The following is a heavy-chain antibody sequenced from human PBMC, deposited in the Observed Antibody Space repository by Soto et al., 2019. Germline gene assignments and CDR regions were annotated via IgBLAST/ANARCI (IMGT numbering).Heavy chain of an antibody. V-gene: IGHV4-39*01. J-gene: IGHJ4*02. D-gene: IGHD3-3*01. CDR1: GGSISSSSYY. Sequence: QLQLQESGPGLVKPSETLSLTCTVSGGSISSSSYYWGWIRQPPGKGLEWIGSIYYSGSTYYNPSRKSRVTIYVDTSTNQFSLKLSSVTAADTAVYYCARRPTFYDFWSGYGDYWGKGTLVTVSS. CDR3: ARRPTFYDFWSGYGDY. CDR2: IYYSGST.